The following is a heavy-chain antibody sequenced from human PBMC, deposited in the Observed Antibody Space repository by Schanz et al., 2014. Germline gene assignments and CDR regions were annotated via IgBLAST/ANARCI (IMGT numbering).Heavy chain of an antibody. D-gene: IGHD3-22*01. Sequence: QVQLVQSGTQVKKPGASVKVSCKASGYTLSAYSLHWVRQAPGQGLEWMGIVNPSVRGTHFAREFQGRVTVTSDTSTSTVYMELSGLRSEDTAVYYCAGAFDSSGYYFAYWGQGTLVTVSA. V-gene: IGHV1-46*03. CDR1: GYTLSAYS. J-gene: IGHJ4*02. CDR2: VNPSVRGT. CDR3: AGAFDSSGYYFAY.